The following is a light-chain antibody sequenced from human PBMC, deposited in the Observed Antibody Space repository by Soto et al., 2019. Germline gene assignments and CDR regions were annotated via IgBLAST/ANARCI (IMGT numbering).Light chain of an antibody. J-gene: IGKJ5*01. Sequence: EIVLTQSPGTLSLSPGERATLSCRASQSVSSSYFAWYQQKPGQAPRLLIYGASSRATGIPDRFSGSGSGTDLTLTSSGLEPEYLAVYHCQQYGGSPPITFGQGTRGESK. V-gene: IGKV3-20*01. CDR1: QSVSSSY. CDR3: QQYGGSPPIT. CDR2: GAS.